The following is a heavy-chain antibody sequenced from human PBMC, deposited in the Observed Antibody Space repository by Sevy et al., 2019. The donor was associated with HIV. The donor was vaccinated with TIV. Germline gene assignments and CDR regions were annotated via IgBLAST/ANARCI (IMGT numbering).Heavy chain of an antibody. CDR1: GYIFTDYY. CDR3: ARLTTQPTSDLYGLDV. D-gene: IGHD4-17*01. V-gene: IGHV1-2*02. J-gene: IGHJ6*02. CDR2: INSDSGVT. Sequence: ASVKVSCKASGYIFTDYYIHWVRQAPGQGLEWMAGINSDSGVTNYAQRFQGEVTVTRDPSLSTAYLELTNLKSNDTAIYYCARLTTQPTSDLYGLDVWGQGTTVTVSS.